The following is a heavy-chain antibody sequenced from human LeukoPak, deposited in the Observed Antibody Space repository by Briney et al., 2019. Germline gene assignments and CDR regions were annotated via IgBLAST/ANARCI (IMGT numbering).Heavy chain of an antibody. CDR1: GFIFSSYG. Sequence: QLGGSLRLSCAASGFIFSSYGMHWVRQAPGKGLEWVAGISSDESEEFYVGSVKGRFITSRDSSKSMLYLQMNSLRIEDTAVYYCAKGGVSSAYHPVDYWGQGTLVTVSP. CDR2: ISSDESEE. D-gene: IGHD3-22*01. J-gene: IGHJ4*02. CDR3: AKGGVSSAYHPVDY. V-gene: IGHV3-30*18.